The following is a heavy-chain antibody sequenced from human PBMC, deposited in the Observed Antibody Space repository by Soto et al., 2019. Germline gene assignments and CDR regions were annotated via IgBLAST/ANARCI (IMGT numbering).Heavy chain of an antibody. Sequence: QVQLQESGPGLVKPSETLSLTCSVSGDSITAYYWSWIRQPPGKGLEWIGYIYHAGNTNYNPSLRGRVTMSVDTSRNRFSLKLKSVTAADKAIYYCARLNYYFHHWGQGALVTVSS. J-gene: IGHJ4*02. CDR2: IYHAGNT. CDR1: GDSITAYY. CDR3: ARLNYYFHH. V-gene: IGHV4-59*08. D-gene: IGHD1-20*01.